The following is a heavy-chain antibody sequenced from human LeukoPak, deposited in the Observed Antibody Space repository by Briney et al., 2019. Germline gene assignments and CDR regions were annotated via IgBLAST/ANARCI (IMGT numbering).Heavy chain of an antibody. V-gene: IGHV4-38-2*02. D-gene: IGHD1-26*01. CDR2: IYHSGRT. Sequence: PSETLSLTCTVSGYSISSGYYWGWIRQPPGKGLEWIGSIYHSGRTYYNPSLQSRVTISIDTSKNQFSLRLSSVTAADTAMYYCAKSGGYGLIDYWGQGTLVTVSS. CDR3: AKSGGYGLIDY. CDR1: GYSISSGYY. J-gene: IGHJ4*02.